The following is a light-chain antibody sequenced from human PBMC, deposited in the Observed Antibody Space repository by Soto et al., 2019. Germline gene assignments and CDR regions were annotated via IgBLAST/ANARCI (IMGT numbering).Light chain of an antibody. CDR3: QQYYSIPYS. CDR1: QSVFYSSNNKNY. V-gene: IGKV4-1*01. CDR2: WAS. Sequence: DIVMTQSPDSLAVSLGERATINCKSSQSVFYSSNNKNYLAWYPQKPGQPPKLLIYWASTRESGVPDRFSGSGSRSDFTLTISSLRAEDVAVYYCQQYYSIPYSFGQGTNVEIK. J-gene: IGKJ2*01.